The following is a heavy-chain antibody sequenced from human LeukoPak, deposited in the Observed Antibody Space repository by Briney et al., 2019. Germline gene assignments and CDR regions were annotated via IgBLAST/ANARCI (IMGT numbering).Heavy chain of an antibody. V-gene: IGHV4-59*01. J-gene: IGHJ3*02. CDR2: IYYSGST. D-gene: IGHD3-3*01. Sequence: SETLSLTCTVSGGSISSYYWSWIRQPPGKGLEWIGYIYYSGSTNYNPSLKSRVTISVDTSKNQFSLKLSSVTAADTAVYYCARGAYYDFWSGPGAFDIWGQGTMVTVSS. CDR3: ARGAYYDFWSGPGAFDI. CDR1: GGSISSYY.